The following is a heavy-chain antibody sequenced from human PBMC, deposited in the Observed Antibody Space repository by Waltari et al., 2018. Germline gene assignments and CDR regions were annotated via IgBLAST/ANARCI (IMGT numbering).Heavy chain of an antibody. V-gene: IGHV4-59*11. CDR2: IYYSGST. D-gene: IGHD3-22*01. CDR3: ASPSGYYFDY. J-gene: IGHJ4*02. CDR1: GGSISSHY. Sequence: QVQLQESGPGLVKPSETLSLTCTVSGGSISSHYWIWIRQPPGKGLEWIGYIYYSGSTNYNPSLKSRVTISVDTSKNQFSLKLSSVTAADTALYYCASPSGYYFDYWGQGTLVTVSS.